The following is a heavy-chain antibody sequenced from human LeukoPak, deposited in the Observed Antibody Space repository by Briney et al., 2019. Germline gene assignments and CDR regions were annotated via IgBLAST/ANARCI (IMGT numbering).Heavy chain of an antibody. Sequence: GGSLRLSCAASGFTFSSYWMSWVRQAPGKRLEWVANIKQDGSEKYYVDSVKGRFTISRDNAKNSLCLQMNSLRAEDTAVYYCARVRVYDILTGHDYYFDYWGQGTLVTVSS. CDR3: ARVRVYDILTGHDYYFDY. D-gene: IGHD3-9*01. CDR2: IKQDGSEK. CDR1: GFTFSSYW. V-gene: IGHV3-7*03. J-gene: IGHJ4*02.